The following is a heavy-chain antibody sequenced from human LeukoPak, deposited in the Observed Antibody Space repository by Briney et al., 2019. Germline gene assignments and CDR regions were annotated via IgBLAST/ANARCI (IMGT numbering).Heavy chain of an antibody. CDR3: ARDLSNYYDSSGYYTPPIDY. Sequence: GASVTVSCTASGYTFTGYYMHWVRQAPGQGLEWMGRINPNSGGTNYAQKFQGRVTMTRDTSISTAYMELSRLRSDDTAVYYCARDLSNYYDSSGYYTPPIDYWGQGTLVTVSS. CDR1: GYTFTGYY. D-gene: IGHD3-22*01. CDR2: INPNSGGT. V-gene: IGHV1-2*06. J-gene: IGHJ4*02.